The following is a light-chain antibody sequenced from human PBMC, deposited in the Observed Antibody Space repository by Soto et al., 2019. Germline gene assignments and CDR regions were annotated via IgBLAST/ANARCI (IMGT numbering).Light chain of an antibody. V-gene: IGKV1-39*01. CDR2: SAS. CDR1: QNINTY. Sequence: DIQMTQSPSSLSASVGDRVTITCRASQNINTYLNWYQQKPGKTPKLLIYSASTLQSGVPSRFSGSGSGTDFTLTISSLQPEDFATYYCQQSYITPPWTFGQGTKVEIK. J-gene: IGKJ1*01. CDR3: QQSYITPPWT.